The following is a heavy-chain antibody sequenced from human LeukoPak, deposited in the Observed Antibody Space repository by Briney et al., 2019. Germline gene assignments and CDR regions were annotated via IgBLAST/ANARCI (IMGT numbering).Heavy chain of an antibody. D-gene: IGHD6-19*01. CDR1: GFTFSSYG. Sequence: GRSLRLSCAASGFTFSSYGMHWIRQAPGKGLEGVAVISYDGSNKYYADSVKGRFTISRDNSKNTLYLQMNSLRAEDTAVYYCAKGKYSSGSDWFDPWGQGTLVTVSS. V-gene: IGHV3-30*18. CDR2: ISYDGSNK. CDR3: AKGKYSSGSDWFDP. J-gene: IGHJ5*02.